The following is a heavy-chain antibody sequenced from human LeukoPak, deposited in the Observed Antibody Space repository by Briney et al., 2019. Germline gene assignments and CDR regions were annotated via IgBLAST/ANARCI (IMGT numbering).Heavy chain of an antibody. D-gene: IGHD3-9*01. V-gene: IGHV3-11*01. CDR3: ARDTVDSDILTGYYRENYFDY. CDR2: ISSSGTTI. Sequence: GGSLRLSCAASGFTFSDYYMTWIRQAPGKGLEWVSYISSSGTTIYYADSVKGRFTISRDNAKNSLYLQMNSLRAEDTAVYYCARDTVDSDILTGYYRENYFDYWGQGILVTVSS. CDR1: GFTFSDYY. J-gene: IGHJ4*02.